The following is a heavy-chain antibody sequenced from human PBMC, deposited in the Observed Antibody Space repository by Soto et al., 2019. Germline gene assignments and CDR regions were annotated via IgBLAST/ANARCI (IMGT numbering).Heavy chain of an antibody. D-gene: IGHD1-26*01. V-gene: IGHV3-74*01. CDR1: GFTISYYW. CDR3: ARGDRGAFDL. CDR2: IHSDGSST. Sequence: EVQLLESGGGLVQPGESLRLSCAASGFTISYYWMHWVRQAPGMGLVWVSRIHSDGSSTTYADSVKGRFTISRDNARNTLYLQMNSLRAEDTAVYYCARGDRGAFDLWGQGTVLTVSS. J-gene: IGHJ3*01.